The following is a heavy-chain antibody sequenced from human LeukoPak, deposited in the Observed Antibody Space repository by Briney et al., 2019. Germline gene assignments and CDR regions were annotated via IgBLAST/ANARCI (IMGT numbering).Heavy chain of an antibody. V-gene: IGHV4-38-2*02. Sequence: SETLSLTCTVSGYSISSGYYWGWIRQPPGKGLEWIGSIYYSGSTHYNPSLKSRVTISVDTSKNQFSLKLSSVTAADTAVYYCAREGSRFLLYNWFDPWGQGTLVTVSS. CDR1: GYSISSGYY. J-gene: IGHJ5*02. CDR3: AREGSRFLLYNWFDP. D-gene: IGHD3-16*01. CDR2: IYYSGST.